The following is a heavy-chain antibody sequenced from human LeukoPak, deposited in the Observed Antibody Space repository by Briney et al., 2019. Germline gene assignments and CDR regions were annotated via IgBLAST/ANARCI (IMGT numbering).Heavy chain of an antibody. CDR2: ISGSGGDT. CDR1: GFTFSSYA. D-gene: IGHD3-10*01. Sequence: GGSLRLSCAASGFTFSSYAMSWVRQAPGKGLEWVSAISGSGGDTYYADSVKGRFTISRDNSKNTLYLQMNSLRAEDTAVYYCAKDRVVRRVMGAGGYWGQGTLVTVSS. V-gene: IGHV3-23*01. J-gene: IGHJ4*02. CDR3: AKDRVVRRVMGAGGY.